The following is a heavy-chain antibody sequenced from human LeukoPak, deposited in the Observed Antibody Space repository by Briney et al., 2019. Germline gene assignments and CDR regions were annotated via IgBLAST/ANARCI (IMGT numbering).Heavy chain of an antibody. J-gene: IGHJ4*02. Sequence: PSGTLSLTCTVSGGSISSGSYYWSWLRQPAGKGLEWIGRIYTSGSTDYNPSLKSRVTMSVDTSKNQFSLKVSSVTAADTAVYYCVRRNWGSGFDYWGQGTLVTVSS. V-gene: IGHV4-61*02. D-gene: IGHD7-27*01. CDR2: IYTSGST. CDR3: VRRNWGSGFDY. CDR1: GGSISSGSYY.